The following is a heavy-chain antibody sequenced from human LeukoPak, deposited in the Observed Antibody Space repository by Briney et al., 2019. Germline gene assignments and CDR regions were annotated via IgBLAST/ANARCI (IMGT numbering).Heavy chain of an antibody. CDR1: GYTFTGYY. CDR2: INPNSGGT. D-gene: IGHD5-18*01. CDR3: AREGVGGYSYGYGDY. V-gene: IGHV1-2*02. Sequence: ASVKVSCKASGYTFTGYYMHWVRQAPGQGLEWRGWINPNSGGTNYAQKFQGRVTMTRDTSISTAYMELSRLRSDDTAVYYCAREGVGGYSYGYGDYWGQGTLVTVSS. J-gene: IGHJ4*02.